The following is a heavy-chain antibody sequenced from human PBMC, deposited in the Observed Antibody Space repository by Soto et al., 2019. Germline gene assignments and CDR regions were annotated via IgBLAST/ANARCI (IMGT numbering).Heavy chain of an antibody. Sequence: QVQLVESGGGVVQPGRSLRLSCAASGFTFSSYGMHWVRQAPGKGLEWVAVISYDGSNKYYADSVKGRFTISRDNSKNTLYLQMNSLRAEDTAVYYPAKDGGSGFPDYWGQGTLVTVSS. D-gene: IGHD2-15*01. CDR3: AKDGGSGFPDY. CDR1: GFTFSSYG. J-gene: IGHJ4*02. CDR2: ISYDGSNK. V-gene: IGHV3-30*18.